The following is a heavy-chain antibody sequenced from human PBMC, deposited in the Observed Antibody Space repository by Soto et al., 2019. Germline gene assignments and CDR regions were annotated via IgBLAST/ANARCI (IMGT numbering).Heavy chain of an antibody. J-gene: IGHJ4*02. CDR1: GYTFTGYY. D-gene: IGHD3-10*01. V-gene: IGHV1-2*04. CDR3: ARDLNYGLCDY. CDR2: INPNSGGT. Sequence: ASVKVSCKASGYTFTGYYMHWVRQAPGQGLEWMGWINPNSGGTNYAQKFQGWVTMTRDTSISTAYMELRSLRSDDTAVYFCARDLNYGLCDYWGQGTLVTVSS.